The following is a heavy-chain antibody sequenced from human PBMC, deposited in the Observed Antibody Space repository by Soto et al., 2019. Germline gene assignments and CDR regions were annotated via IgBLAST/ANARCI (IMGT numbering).Heavy chain of an antibody. CDR2: IYYSGST. Sequence: QVQLQESGPGLVKPSQTLSLTCTVSGGSISSGGYYWSWIRQHPGKGLEWIGYIYYSGSTYYNPSLKSRVTISVDTSKNQFSLKLSSVTAADTAVYYCARLTHYDFWRGVLFDYWGQGTLVTVSS. D-gene: IGHD3-3*01. V-gene: IGHV4-31*03. CDR3: ARLTHYDFWRGVLFDY. CDR1: GGSISSGGYY. J-gene: IGHJ4*02.